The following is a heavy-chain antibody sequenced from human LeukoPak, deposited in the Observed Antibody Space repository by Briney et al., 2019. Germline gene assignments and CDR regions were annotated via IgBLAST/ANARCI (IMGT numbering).Heavy chain of an antibody. J-gene: IGHJ4*02. Sequence: ASVKVSCKASGYTFTGYYMHWVRQAPGQGLEWMGWINPNSGGTNYAQKFQGRVTMTTDTSTSTAYVELRSLRSDDTAVYYCARFRAPYYYDSSGYFFDYWGQGTLVTVSS. V-gene: IGHV1-2*02. CDR3: ARFRAPYYYDSSGYFFDY. CDR2: INPNSGGT. CDR1: GYTFTGYY. D-gene: IGHD3-22*01.